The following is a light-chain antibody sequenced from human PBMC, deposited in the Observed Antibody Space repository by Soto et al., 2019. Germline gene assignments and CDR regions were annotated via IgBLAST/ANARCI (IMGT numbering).Light chain of an antibody. V-gene: IGKV3-20*01. Sequence: NLLTQSPGTLSLSPGDGATLSCRASQRVSSRYLAWYQQKPGQAPRLLIYGASDRTTGTPDRFSGSGSGTDFTLTIGRLEPEDFAMYYCQQYGTSPLTFGQGTKVDIK. J-gene: IGKJ1*01. CDR3: QQYGTSPLT. CDR2: GAS. CDR1: QRVSSRY.